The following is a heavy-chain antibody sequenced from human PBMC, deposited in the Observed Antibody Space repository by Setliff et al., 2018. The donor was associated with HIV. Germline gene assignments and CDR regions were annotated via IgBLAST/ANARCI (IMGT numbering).Heavy chain of an antibody. CDR3: ARAAAGNTGPFDL. Sequence: SETLSLTCTVSDSGTYYWSWIRQPAGKGLEWIGRVSSRGDTNYNPSLKSRVTMSVDTSKNQFSLKLTSVTAPDTAVYYCARAAAGNTGPFDLWGQGSPVTVSS. CDR2: VSSRGDT. J-gene: IGHJ4*02. CDR1: DSGTYY. V-gene: IGHV4-4*07. D-gene: IGHD4-17*01.